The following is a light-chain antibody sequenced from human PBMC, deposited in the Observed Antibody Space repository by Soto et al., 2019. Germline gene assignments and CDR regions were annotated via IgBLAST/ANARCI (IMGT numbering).Light chain of an antibody. CDR2: G. CDR3: AIWDHSLNAWV. V-gene: IGLV1-40*01. CDR1: SSNIGAGYP. Sequence: QSVLTQPPSVSGAPGQRVTISCTGSSSNIGAGYPVHWYQQLPGTAPKLLVAGNRPSGVPDRFSVSKSGASASLAISGLQSEDEADYYCAIWDHSLNAWVFGGGTKLTVL. J-gene: IGLJ3*02.